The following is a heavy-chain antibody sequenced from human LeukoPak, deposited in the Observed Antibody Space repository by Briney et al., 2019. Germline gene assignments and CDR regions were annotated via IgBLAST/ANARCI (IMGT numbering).Heavy chain of an antibody. CDR2: INWNGGST. CDR3: ARDGYYYDSSGYYYYFDY. CDR1: GFTFDDYG. D-gene: IGHD3-22*01. V-gene: IGHV3-20*03. J-gene: IGHJ4*02. Sequence: GGSLRLSFAASGFTFDDYGMSWVRQAPGKGLEWVSGINWNGGSTGYADSVKGRFTISRDNAKNSLYLQMNSLRAEDTAVYYCARDGYYYDSSGYYYYFDYWGQGTLVTVSS.